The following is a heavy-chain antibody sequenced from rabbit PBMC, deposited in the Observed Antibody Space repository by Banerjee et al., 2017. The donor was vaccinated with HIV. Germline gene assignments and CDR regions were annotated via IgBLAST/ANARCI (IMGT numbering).Heavy chain of an antibody. Sequence: QEQLEESGGDLVKPEGSLKLSCKASGFDFSTYGVSWVRQAPGKGLEWIACINTSSGNTVYANWAKGRLTVSRTSSTTVTLQMTSLTAADTAIHFCARDRYGGVAGGMDLWGPGTLVTVS. J-gene: IGHJ6*01. CDR2: INTSSGNT. V-gene: IGHV1S45*01. CDR3: ARDRYGGVAGGMDL. CDR1: GFDFSTYG. D-gene: IGHD4-2*01.